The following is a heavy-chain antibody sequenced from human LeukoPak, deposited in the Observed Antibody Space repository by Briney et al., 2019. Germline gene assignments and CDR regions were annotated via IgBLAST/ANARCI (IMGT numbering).Heavy chain of an antibody. CDR2: IIPTFGAR. Sequence: SVNVSCKASGGTFSSYAISWVRQAPGQGLEWMGGIIPTFGARNYAQKFQGRLTITTVKYTTTVYMELSSLRSEDTAVYYCAVVRGYSNNWPLGYIDSWGQGTLVTVSS. CDR1: GGTFSSYA. CDR3: AVVRGYSNNWPLGYIDS. J-gene: IGHJ4*02. V-gene: IGHV1-69*05. D-gene: IGHD2/OR15-2a*01.